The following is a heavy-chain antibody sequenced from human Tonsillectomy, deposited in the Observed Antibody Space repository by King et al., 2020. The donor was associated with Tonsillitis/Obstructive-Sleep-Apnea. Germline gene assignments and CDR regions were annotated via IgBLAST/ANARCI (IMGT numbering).Heavy chain of an antibody. CDR3: ASDRTLVATINNYFYS. CDR1: GFTFSSYA. J-gene: IGHJ4*02. D-gene: IGHD5-12*01. Sequence: QLVQSGGGVVQPGRSLRLSCAASGFTFSSYAMHWVRQAPGKGLEWVAVISYDGSNKYYADSVKGRFTISRDNSKNTLYLQMNSLRAEDTAVYYCASDRTLVATINNYFYSWGQGTLVTVSS. V-gene: IGHV3-30*01. CDR2: ISYDGSNK.